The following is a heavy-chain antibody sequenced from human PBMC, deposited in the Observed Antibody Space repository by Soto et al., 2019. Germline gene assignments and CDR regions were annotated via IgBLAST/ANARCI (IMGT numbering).Heavy chain of an antibody. V-gene: IGHV3-23*01. CDR2: LSDSGDSI. CDR3: AKVSSSWYAGFFDL. CDR1: GFTFSSHA. D-gene: IGHD6-13*01. J-gene: IGHJ4*02. Sequence: EVHLLESGGGLVQPGRSLRLSCTASGFTFSSHAMTWVRQAPGKGLEWVSGLSDSGDSIYYADSVKGRFTIYRDNSMNTLYLQMNTLRVEDTAVYYCAKVSSSWYAGFFDLWGQGTLVTVSS.